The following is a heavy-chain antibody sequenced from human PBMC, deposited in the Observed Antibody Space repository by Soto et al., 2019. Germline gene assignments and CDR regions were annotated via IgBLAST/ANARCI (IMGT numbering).Heavy chain of an antibody. CDR1: GFTFSSYA. CDR3: AKDSERFLEWLLFDY. D-gene: IGHD3-3*01. Sequence: EVQLLESGGGLVQPGGSLRLSCAASGFTFSSYAMSWVRQAPGKGLEWVSAISGSGGSTYYADSVKGRFTISRDISKNTLYLQMNSLRAEDTAVYYCAKDSERFLEWLLFDYWGQGTLVTVSS. CDR2: ISGSGGST. J-gene: IGHJ4*02. V-gene: IGHV3-23*01.